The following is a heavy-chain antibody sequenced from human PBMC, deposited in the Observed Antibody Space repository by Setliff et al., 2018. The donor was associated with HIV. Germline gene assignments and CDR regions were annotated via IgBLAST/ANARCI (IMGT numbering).Heavy chain of an antibody. Sequence: SVKVSCKASGDTFRTGAISWVRQAPGQGLEWMGGIIPLFGSPDYAQKFQDKVTITADESTSTAYMELRSLRSDDTAVYYCARDDGGYNYAEAFDVWGQGTMVTVSS. CDR2: IIPLFGSP. J-gene: IGHJ3*01. D-gene: IGHD3-16*01. V-gene: IGHV1-69*13. CDR1: GDTFRTGA. CDR3: ARDDGGYNYAEAFDV.